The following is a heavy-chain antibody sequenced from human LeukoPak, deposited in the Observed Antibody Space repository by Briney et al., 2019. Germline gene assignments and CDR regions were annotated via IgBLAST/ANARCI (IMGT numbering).Heavy chain of an antibody. Sequence: GESLKISCKGSGYSFTSYWIGWVRQMPGKGLEWMGIIYPGDSDTRYSPSFQGQVTISADKSISTAYLQWSSLKASDTAMYYCARAYYYYYDSSGYPDYWGQGSLVGVSS. CDR3: ARAYYYYYDSSGYPDY. J-gene: IGHJ4*02. V-gene: IGHV5-51*01. CDR1: GYSFTSYW. D-gene: IGHD3-22*01. CDR2: IYPGDSDT.